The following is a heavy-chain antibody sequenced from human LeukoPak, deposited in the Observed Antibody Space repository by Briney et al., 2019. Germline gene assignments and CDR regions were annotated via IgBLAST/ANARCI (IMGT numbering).Heavy chain of an antibody. Sequence: SETLSLTCTVSGGSISSFYWSWIRQPPGKGPEWLGYIYYSGSTNYNPSLKSRVTILVDTSRNQFSLNLSSVTAADTAVYYCARDRDGFNGGAFDIWGQGTMVTVSA. V-gene: IGHV4-59*01. CDR3: ARDRDGFNGGAFDI. D-gene: IGHD5-24*01. CDR1: GGSISSFY. CDR2: IYYSGST. J-gene: IGHJ3*02.